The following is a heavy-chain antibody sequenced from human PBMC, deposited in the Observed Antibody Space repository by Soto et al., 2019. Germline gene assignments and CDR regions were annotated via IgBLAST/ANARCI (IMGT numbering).Heavy chain of an antibody. CDR3: ARAAIMITFGGIYYYYGMDV. V-gene: IGHV4-34*01. CDR1: GGSFSGYY. D-gene: IGHD3-16*01. Sequence: SETLSLTCAVYGGSFSGYYWSWIRQPPGKGLEWIGEINHSGSTNYNPSLKSRVTISVDTSKNQFSLKLSSVTAADTAVYYCARAAIMITFGGIYYYYGMDVWGQGTTVTAP. J-gene: IGHJ6*02. CDR2: INHSGST.